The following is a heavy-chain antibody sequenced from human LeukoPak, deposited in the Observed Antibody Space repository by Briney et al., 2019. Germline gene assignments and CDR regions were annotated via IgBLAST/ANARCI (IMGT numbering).Heavy chain of an antibody. D-gene: IGHD1-26*01. V-gene: IGHV1-69*13. Sequence: SVKVSCKASGGTFSSYAISWVRQAPGQGLEWMGGIIPIFGTANYAQKFQGRVTITADESTSTAYMELSSLRAEDTAVYYCAKDLFFSLSGFGGSYLIDYWGQGTLVTVSS. J-gene: IGHJ4*02. CDR3: AKDLFFSLSGFGGSYLIDY. CDR1: GGTFSSYA. CDR2: IIPIFGTA.